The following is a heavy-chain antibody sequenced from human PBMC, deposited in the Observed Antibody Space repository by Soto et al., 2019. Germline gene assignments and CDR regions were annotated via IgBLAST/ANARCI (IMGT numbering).Heavy chain of an antibody. D-gene: IGHD5-18*01. J-gene: IGHJ6*02. CDR2: INAGDGNT. Sequence: APVKVSCKASGYTFTSYAMHWVRQTPGQRLEWMGIINAGDGNTKYSQKFQGRVTMTRDTSTSTVYMELSSLRAEDTAVYYCVKGDTPAYYYYYYGMDVWGQGTTVTVSS. V-gene: IGHV1-3*01. CDR3: VKGDTPAYYYYYYGMDV. CDR1: GYTFTSYA.